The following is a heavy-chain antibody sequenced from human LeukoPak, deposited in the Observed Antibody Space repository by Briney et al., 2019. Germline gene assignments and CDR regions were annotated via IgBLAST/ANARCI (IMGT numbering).Heavy chain of an antibody. Sequence: GGSLRLSCAGSGFTFSSYAMHWVRQAPGKGLEWVAVISYDGSNKYYADSVKGRFTISRDNSKNTLYLQMNSLRAEDTAVYYCARERRIVAAPTNTWGQGTLVTVSS. CDR2: ISYDGSNK. V-gene: IGHV3-30-3*01. CDR3: ARERRIVAAPTNT. D-gene: IGHD1-26*01. J-gene: IGHJ4*02. CDR1: GFTFSSYA.